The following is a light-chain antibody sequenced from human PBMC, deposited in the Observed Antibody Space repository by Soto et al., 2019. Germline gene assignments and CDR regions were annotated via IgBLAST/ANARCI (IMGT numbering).Light chain of an antibody. CDR1: QSVSTNN. J-gene: IGKJ1*01. CDR3: QEYGSSPPT. V-gene: IGKV3-20*01. Sequence: EIVLMQSPGTLALSPAERATLSCRASQSVSTNNLAWYQRKPGQAPRLLIYGASSRATNIPARFSGSGSGTDFTLTITTLEPEDFPVYYCQEYGSSPPTFSQATKVDIE. CDR2: GAS.